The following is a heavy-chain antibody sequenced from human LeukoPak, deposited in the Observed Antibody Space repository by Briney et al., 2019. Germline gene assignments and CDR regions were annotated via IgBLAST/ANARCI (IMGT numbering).Heavy chain of an antibody. CDR3: ARTRSGISPYDAFDI. D-gene: IGHD1-1*01. CDR2: IDWDDDK. Sequence: ASGPALVKPTQTLTLTCTFSGFSLSTSGMCVSWIRQPPGKALEWLARIDWDDDKYYRTSLKTRLTISKDTSKNQVVLTMTNMDPVDTATYYCARTRSGISPYDAFDIWGQGTMVTVSS. CDR1: GFSLSTSGMC. V-gene: IGHV2-70*11. J-gene: IGHJ3*02.